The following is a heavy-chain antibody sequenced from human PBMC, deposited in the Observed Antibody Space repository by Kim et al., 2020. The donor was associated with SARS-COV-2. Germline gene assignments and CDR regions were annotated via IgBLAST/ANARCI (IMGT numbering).Heavy chain of an antibody. Sequence: SETLSLTCTVSGGSISSYYWSWIRQPPGKGLEWIGYIYYSGSTNYNPSLKSRVTISVDTSKNQFSLKLSSVTAADTAVYYCARVGGEIRGITMVRGVIVGYMDVWGKGTTVTVSS. CDR1: GGSISSYY. D-gene: IGHD3-10*01. V-gene: IGHV4-59*01. CDR3: ARVGGEIRGITMVRGVIVGYMDV. J-gene: IGHJ6*03. CDR2: IYYSGST.